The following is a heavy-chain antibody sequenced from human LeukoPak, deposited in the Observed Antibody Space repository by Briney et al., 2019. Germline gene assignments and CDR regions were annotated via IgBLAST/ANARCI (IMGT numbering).Heavy chain of an antibody. Sequence: GESLKVSCKGSGYSFTNYWIGWVRQMSGKGLEWMGIIYPGDSDTRYSPSFQGQVTISADKSIITAYLQWSSLKASDTAMYYCARTGYSSGWYGGFDIWGQGTLVTVSS. D-gene: IGHD6-19*01. CDR2: IYPGDSDT. CDR1: GYSFTNYW. V-gene: IGHV5-51*01. J-gene: IGHJ3*02. CDR3: ARTGYSSGWYGGFDI.